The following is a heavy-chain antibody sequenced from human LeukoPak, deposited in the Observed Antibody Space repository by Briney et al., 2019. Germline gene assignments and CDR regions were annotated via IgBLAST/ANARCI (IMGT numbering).Heavy chain of an antibody. CDR2: IYYSGST. D-gene: IGHD7-27*01. V-gene: IGHV4-59*11. J-gene: IGHJ6*03. Sequence: SETLSLTCTVSGGSISSHYWSWIRQPPGKGLEWIGYIYYSGSTNYNPSLKSRVTISVDTSKNQFSLKLSSVTAADTAVYYCARVKLGGNSYYYYYYMDVWGKGTTVTVSS. CDR1: GGSISSHY. CDR3: ARVKLGGNSYYYYYYMDV.